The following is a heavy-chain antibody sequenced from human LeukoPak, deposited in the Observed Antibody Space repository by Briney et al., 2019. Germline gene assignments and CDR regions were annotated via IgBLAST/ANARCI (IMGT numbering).Heavy chain of an antibody. Sequence: ASVKVSCKASGYTFTGYYMHWVRQAPGQGLEWMGWINPKSGGTNHAQKFQGRVTMTRDTSISTAYMELSRLRSDDTAVYYCARPSLPCCSGGSKNWFDPWGQGTLVTVSS. J-gene: IGHJ5*02. V-gene: IGHV1-2*02. CDR3: ARPSLPCCSGGSKNWFDP. D-gene: IGHD2-15*01. CDR1: GYTFTGYY. CDR2: INPKSGGT.